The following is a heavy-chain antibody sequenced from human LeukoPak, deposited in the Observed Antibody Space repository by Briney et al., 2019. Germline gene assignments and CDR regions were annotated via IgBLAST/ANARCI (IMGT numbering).Heavy chain of an antibody. Sequence: SETLSLTCTVSGGSISSSSYYWGWIRQPPGKGLEWIGSIYYSGSTYYNPSLKSRVTISVDTSKNQFSLKLSSVTAADTAVYYCARPGIVVVSSGWFDPWGQGTLVTVSS. V-gene: IGHV4-39*01. D-gene: IGHD3-22*01. J-gene: IGHJ5*02. CDR1: GGSISSSSYY. CDR3: ARPGIVVVSSGWFDP. CDR2: IYYSGST.